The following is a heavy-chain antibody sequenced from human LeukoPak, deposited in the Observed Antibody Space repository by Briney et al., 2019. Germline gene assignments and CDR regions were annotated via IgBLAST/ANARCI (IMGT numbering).Heavy chain of an antibody. CDR3: ARAPRGTIAPFDY. D-gene: IGHD3-3*01. CDR1: GYTFTVYY. V-gene: IGHV1-2*02. Sequence: GASVKVSCKASGYTFTVYYMHWVRQAPGQGLEWMGWINPNSGGTNYAQKFQGRVTMTRDTSISTAYMELSRLRSDDTAVYYCARAPRGTIAPFDYWGQGTLVTVSS. J-gene: IGHJ4*02. CDR2: INPNSGGT.